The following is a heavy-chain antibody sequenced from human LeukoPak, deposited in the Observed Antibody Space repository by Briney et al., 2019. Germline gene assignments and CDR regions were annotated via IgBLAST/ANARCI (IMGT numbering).Heavy chain of an antibody. V-gene: IGHV4-59*13. Sequence: SETLPLTGAVAGGSISTYYCRWMQPPPGGVLEWIACINYSGSTNHTPSLQSRFTISVDTSKNQFYLKLNSVTAADTAVYYCARGGVPGGFYGSFDYWGQGTLVSVSS. CDR1: GGSISTYY. CDR3: ARGGVPGGFYGSFDY. CDR2: INYSGST. J-gene: IGHJ4*02. D-gene: IGHD3-3*01.